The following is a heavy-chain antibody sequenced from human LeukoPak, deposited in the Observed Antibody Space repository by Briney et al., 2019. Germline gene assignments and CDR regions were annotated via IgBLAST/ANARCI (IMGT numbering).Heavy chain of an antibody. J-gene: IGHJ6*03. V-gene: IGHV3-48*03. D-gene: IGHD5/OR15-5a*01. CDR1: GFTFSSYE. Sequence: GGSLRLSCAASGFTFSSYEMNWVRQAPGKGLEWVSYISSSGSTIYYADSVKGRFTISRDNAKNSLYLQMNSLRAEDTAVYYCARCLPYYMDVWAKGPRSPSP. CDR3: ARCLPYYMDV. CDR2: ISSSGSTI.